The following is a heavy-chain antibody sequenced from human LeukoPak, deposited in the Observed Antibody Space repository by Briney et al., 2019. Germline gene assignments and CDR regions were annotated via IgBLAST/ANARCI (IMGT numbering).Heavy chain of an antibody. J-gene: IGHJ5*02. V-gene: IGHV3-33*08. CDR3: ARDPDEYSSFPRWFDP. CDR1: GFSFSNYW. D-gene: IGHD6-6*01. Sequence: PGGSLRLSCAASGFSFSNYWMSWVRQAPGKGLEWVAVIWYDGSNKYYADSVKGRFTISRDNSKNTLYLQMNSLRAEDTAVYYCARDPDEYSSFPRWFDPWGQGTLVTVSS. CDR2: IWYDGSNK.